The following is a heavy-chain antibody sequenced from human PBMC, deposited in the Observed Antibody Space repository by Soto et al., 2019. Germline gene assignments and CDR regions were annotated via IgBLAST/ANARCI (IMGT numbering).Heavy chain of an antibody. D-gene: IGHD3-16*01. CDR1: GYSFTTYW. J-gene: IGHJ6*02. CDR2: IYPGDSET. Sequence: PGEALKISCKGSGYSFTTYWIGRGRQMPGEGPEWVGIIYPGDSETIYRTSFEGQVTISDDKSISNAYLPWSSLKAPGTGMYYWARRGSYKMLHGMDVWGQGTTVTVSS. CDR3: ARRGSYKMLHGMDV. V-gene: IGHV5-51*01.